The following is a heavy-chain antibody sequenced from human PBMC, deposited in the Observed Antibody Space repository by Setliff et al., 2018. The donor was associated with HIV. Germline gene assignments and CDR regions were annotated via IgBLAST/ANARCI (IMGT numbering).Heavy chain of an antibody. Sequence: GESLKISCKGSGYKFGDYWIGWVRQMPGKGPEWMGIIYPGDSETRHSQSFDGQVTISADKSISTAYLKWNSLKASDTAMYYCARSDYDVLTGFWYFDVWGRGTLVTVSS. J-gene: IGHJ2*01. CDR2: IYPGDSET. V-gene: IGHV5-51*01. CDR1: GYKFGDYW. D-gene: IGHD3-9*01. CDR3: ARSDYDVLTGFWYFDV.